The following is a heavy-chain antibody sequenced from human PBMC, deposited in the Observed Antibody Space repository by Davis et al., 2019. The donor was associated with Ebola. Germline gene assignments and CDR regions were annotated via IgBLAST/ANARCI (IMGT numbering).Heavy chain of an antibody. Sequence: SVKVSCKTSGGTFRTYSITWVRQAPGQGLEWMGGIIPISGTTNYAQKFQGRLTITADESTNTAYMDLSSLTSEDTAIFYCARNYWNFAFGFDYWGQGTLVTVSS. J-gene: IGHJ4*02. CDR2: IIPISGTT. V-gene: IGHV1-69*13. CDR3: ARNYWNFAFGFDY. CDR1: GGTFRTYS. D-gene: IGHD1-7*01.